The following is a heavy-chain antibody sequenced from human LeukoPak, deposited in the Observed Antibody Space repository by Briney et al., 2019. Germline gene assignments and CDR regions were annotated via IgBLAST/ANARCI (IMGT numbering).Heavy chain of an antibody. V-gene: IGHV1-18*01. CDR3: ARDRGSTTAGPDGY. Sequence: GASVKVSCKASGYTFTSYAMHWVRQAPGQRLEWMGWISAYNGNTNFAPKLQGRVTMSTDTSTGTAYMELRSLRSDDTAVYYCARDRGSTTAGPDGYWGQGTLVTVSS. CDR2: ISAYNGNT. J-gene: IGHJ4*02. D-gene: IGHD6-13*01. CDR1: GYTFTSYA.